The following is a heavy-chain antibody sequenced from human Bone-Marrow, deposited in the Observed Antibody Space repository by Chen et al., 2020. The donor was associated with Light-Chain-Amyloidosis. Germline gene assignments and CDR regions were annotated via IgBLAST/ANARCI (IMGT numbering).Heavy chain of an antibody. CDR3: VKAGGG. J-gene: IGHJ4*02. CDR1: GFTFSTYI. CDR2: ISPDGKKQ. D-gene: IGHD2-15*01. Sequence: QVQLVQSGGGVVQPGRSLRLSCEASGFTFSTYIMQWVRQAPGKGLEWLSVISPDGKKQHYSDSVRGRFIVSRDNSKSMLFLQMNSLRPEDTSTYYCVKAGGGWGQGTLVAVSS. V-gene: IGHV3-30*18.